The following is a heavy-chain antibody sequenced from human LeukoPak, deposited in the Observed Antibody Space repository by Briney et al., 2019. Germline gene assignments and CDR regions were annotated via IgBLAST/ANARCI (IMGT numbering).Heavy chain of an antibody. CDR2: FKSKTDGGTT. CDR1: GFTFSNAW. Sequence: PGGSLRLSCAASGFTFSNAWMSWVRQAPGKGLEWVGRFKSKTDGGTTDYAAPVKGRFTISRDDSKNTLYLQMNSLKTEDTAVYYCTTGFITVDGAFDIWGQGTMVTVSS. CDR3: TTGFITVDGAFDI. D-gene: IGHD3-22*01. V-gene: IGHV3-15*01. J-gene: IGHJ3*02.